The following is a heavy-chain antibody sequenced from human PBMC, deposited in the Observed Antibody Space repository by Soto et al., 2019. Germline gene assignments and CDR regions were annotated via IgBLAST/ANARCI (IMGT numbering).Heavy chain of an antibody. CDR2: IIPIFGTA. Sequence: SVKVSCKASGGTFSSYAISWVRQAPGQGLEWMGGIIPIFGTANYAQKFQGRVTITADESTSTAYMELSSLRSEDTAVYFCARGRYCLTGRCFPNWFDSWGQGTLVTVS. V-gene: IGHV1-69*13. CDR3: ARGRYCLTGRCFPNWFDS. J-gene: IGHJ5*01. D-gene: IGHD2-15*01. CDR1: GGTFSSYA.